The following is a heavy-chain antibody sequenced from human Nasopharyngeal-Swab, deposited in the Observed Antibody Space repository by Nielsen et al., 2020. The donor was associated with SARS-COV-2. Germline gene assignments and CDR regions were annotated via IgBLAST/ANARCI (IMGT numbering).Heavy chain of an antibody. D-gene: IGHD3-22*01. J-gene: IGHJ4*02. CDR3: ARDQKYYFEKSGYFDY. CDR2: VYYSGST. Sequence: ESLKISCTVSGGPLSSYYWSWIRQSPGTGLEWIGNVYYSGSTEYNPSLQSRAIISLDTTKNQFSLRLSSVTAADTAVYFCARDQKYYFEKSGYFDYWGQGAHVTVSS. CDR1: GGPLSSYY. V-gene: IGHV4-59*01.